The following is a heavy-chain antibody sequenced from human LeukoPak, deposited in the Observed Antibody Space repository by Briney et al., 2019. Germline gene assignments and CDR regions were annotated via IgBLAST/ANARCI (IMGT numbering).Heavy chain of an antibody. Sequence: SETLSLTCAVSGGSISSPNYDWGWIRQPPGKGLEWIGSDYYSGSTYYNPSLNSRVTISVDTSRNQFSLKLNSVTAADTAVYYCARVLRVAAMPHYFDYWGQGTLVTVSS. J-gene: IGHJ4*02. D-gene: IGHD2-2*01. V-gene: IGHV4-39*07. CDR3: ARVLRVAAMPHYFDY. CDR2: DYYSGST. CDR1: GGSISSPNYD.